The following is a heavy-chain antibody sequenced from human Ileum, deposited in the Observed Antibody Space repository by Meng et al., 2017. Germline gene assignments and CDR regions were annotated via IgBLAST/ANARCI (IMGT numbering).Heavy chain of an antibody. J-gene: IGHJ4*02. Sequence: VQLMEPGGGLVKPGDSLRLTRAASELTFSQAWRTWVGKSHGTQLEWIGQIKRPCSGGTTDIAESVTGRLVIIRDDSKNSVSLKSRRLNTEDTAVSYCTSTRRIARGQGTLVTVSS. CDR1: ELTFSQAW. CDR2: IKRPCSGGTT. D-gene: IGHD2-21*01. V-gene: IGHV3-15*01. CDR3: TSTRRIA.